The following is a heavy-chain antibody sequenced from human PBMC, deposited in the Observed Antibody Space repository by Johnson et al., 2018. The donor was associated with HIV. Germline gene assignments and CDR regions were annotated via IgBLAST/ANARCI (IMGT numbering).Heavy chain of an antibody. V-gene: IGHV3-9*01. Sequence: VQLVESGGGLVQPGRSLRLSCAASGFTFDDYAMHWVRQAPGKGLEWVSGISWNSGSIGYADSVKGRFTISRDNAKNSLYLQMNSLRAEDTALYYCARAIGEGYPGMKAFDIWGQGTMVTVSS. CDR2: ISWNSGSI. J-gene: IGHJ3*02. CDR3: ARAIGEGYPGMKAFDI. D-gene: IGHD3-10*01. CDR1: GFTFDDYA.